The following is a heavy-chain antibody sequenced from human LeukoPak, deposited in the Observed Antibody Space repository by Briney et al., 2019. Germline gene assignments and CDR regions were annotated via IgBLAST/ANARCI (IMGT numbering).Heavy chain of an antibody. J-gene: IGHJ4*02. CDR3: ARSRYPGSSGWYNY. V-gene: IGHV1-2*04. CDR2: INPNSGGT. D-gene: IGHD6-19*01. CDR1: GYTFTGYY. Sequence: ASVKVSCKASGYTFTGYYMHWVRQAPGQGLEWMGRINPNSGGTNYAQKFQGWVTMTRDTSISTAYMELSRLRSDDAAVYYCARSRYPGSSGWYNYWGQGTLVTVSS.